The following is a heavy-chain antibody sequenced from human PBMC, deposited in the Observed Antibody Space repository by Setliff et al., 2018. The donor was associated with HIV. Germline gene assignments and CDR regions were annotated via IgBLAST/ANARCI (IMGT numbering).Heavy chain of an antibody. CDR2: IVVGSYNT. CDR3: AAASNRRVRGVNLHYYYYMDV. J-gene: IGHJ6*03. Sequence: SVKVSCKASGFTFTNSAMQWVRQARGQRLEWIGWIVVGSYNTNYAQKFQERVTITRDLSTSTAYMELSSLGSEDTAVYYCAAASNRRVRGVNLHYYYYMDVWGKGTTVTVSS. D-gene: IGHD3-10*01. CDR1: GFTFTNSA. V-gene: IGHV1-58*02.